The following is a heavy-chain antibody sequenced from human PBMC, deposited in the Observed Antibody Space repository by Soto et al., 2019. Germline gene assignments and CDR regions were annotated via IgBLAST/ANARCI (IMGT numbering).Heavy chain of an antibody. CDR3: ALGGGAV. Sequence: KVSCKASGYTFTRSGISWVRQAPGQGLEWLGWINPDNGNTNYSPSFQGHVTISADKSISTAYLQWSSLKASDTAMYYCALGGGAVWGQGTTVTVSS. CDR1: GYTFTRSG. CDR2: INPDNGNT. J-gene: IGHJ6*02. V-gene: IGHV5-10-1*01. D-gene: IGHD1-26*01.